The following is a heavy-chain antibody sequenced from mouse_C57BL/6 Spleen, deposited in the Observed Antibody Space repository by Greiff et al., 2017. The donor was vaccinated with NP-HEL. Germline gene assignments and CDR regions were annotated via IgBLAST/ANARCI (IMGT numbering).Heavy chain of an antibody. J-gene: IGHJ2*01. CDR3: AREGKNYYFDY. Sequence: QVQLKQPGAELVRPGTSVKLSCKASGYTFTSYWMHWVKQRPGQGLEWIGVIDPSDSYTNYNQKFKGKATLTVDTSSSTAYMQLSSLTSEDSAVYYCAREGKNYYFDYWGQGTTLTVSS. CDR1: GYTFTSYW. V-gene: IGHV1-59*01. CDR2: IDPSDSYT.